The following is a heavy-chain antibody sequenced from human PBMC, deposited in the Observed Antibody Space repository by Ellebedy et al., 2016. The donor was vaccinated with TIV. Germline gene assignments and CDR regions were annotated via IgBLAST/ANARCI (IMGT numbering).Heavy chain of an antibody. CDR1: GYTFTNYG. J-gene: IGHJ4*02. CDR2: ISAHNGNT. D-gene: IGHD3-3*01. Sequence: AASVTVSCKASGYTFTNYGVSWVRQAPGQGLEWMGWISAHNGNTNYAQNLQDRVTMTIDTSTNTAYMELRSLRFDDTAVYYCAREGATKIFGVIVGGLDHWGQGSLVTVSS. V-gene: IGHV1-18*04. CDR3: AREGATKIFGVIVGGLDH.